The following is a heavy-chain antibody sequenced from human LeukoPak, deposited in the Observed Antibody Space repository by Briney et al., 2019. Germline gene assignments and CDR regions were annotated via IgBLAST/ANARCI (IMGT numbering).Heavy chain of an antibody. J-gene: IGHJ3*02. CDR2: MNPNTGNT. D-gene: IGHD6-13*01. CDR1: GYTFTSYD. V-gene: IGHV1-8*01. Sequence: ASVKVSCKASGYTFTSYDFNRVRQATGQGLEWMGWMNPNTGNTGYAQKFQGRVTMTRNTSISTAYMELSSLRSEDTAVYYCARGYTAAAAYAFDTWGQGTMVTVSS. CDR3: ARGYTAAAAYAFDT.